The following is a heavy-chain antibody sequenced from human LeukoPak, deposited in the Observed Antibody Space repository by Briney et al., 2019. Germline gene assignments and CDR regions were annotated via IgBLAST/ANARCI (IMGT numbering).Heavy chain of an antibody. CDR3: ARLDYDSSGYSYYFDY. CDR1: GYSFTSYW. Sequence: GESLKISCKGSGYSFTSYWIGWVRQMTGKGREWMGIIYPGDSDTRYSPSFQGQVTISADKSISTAYLQWSSLKASGTAMYYCARLDYDSSGYSYYFDYWGQGTLVTVSS. J-gene: IGHJ4*02. CDR2: IYPGDSDT. V-gene: IGHV5-51*01. D-gene: IGHD3-22*01.